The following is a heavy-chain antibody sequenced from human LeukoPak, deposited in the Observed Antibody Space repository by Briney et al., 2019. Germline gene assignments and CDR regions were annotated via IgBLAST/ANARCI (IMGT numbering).Heavy chain of an antibody. J-gene: IGHJ4*02. D-gene: IGHD3-22*01. Sequence: PSETLSLTCTVSGGSISSYYWSWIRQPPGKGLEWIGYIYYSGSTNYNPSLKSRVTISVDTSKNQFSLKLSSVTAAGTAVYYCARVFDSSGGYDYWGQGTLVTVSS. CDR3: ARVFDSSGGYDY. CDR1: GGSISSYY. CDR2: IYYSGST. V-gene: IGHV4-59*01.